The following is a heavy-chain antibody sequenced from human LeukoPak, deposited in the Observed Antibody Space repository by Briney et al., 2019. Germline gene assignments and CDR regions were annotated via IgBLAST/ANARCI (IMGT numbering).Heavy chain of an antibody. D-gene: IGHD3-16*01. CDR3: AREDFGVNCIDY. V-gene: IGHV4-59*01. J-gene: IGHJ4*02. CDR2: ISYSGST. Sequence: SETLSLTCTVSGASISSYYWSWIRQPPGKGLEWIGYISYSGSTNYNPSLKSRLTISVDTSKNQFSLKLSSLTAADTAVYYCAREDFGVNCIDYWGQGTLVTVSS. CDR1: GASISSYY.